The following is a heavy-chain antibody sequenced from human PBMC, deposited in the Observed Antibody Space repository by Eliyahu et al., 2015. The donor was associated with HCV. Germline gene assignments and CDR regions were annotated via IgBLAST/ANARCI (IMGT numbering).Heavy chain of an antibody. J-gene: IGHJ6*02. CDR2: INQSGIT. Sequence: QVQLQQWGAGLLKPSETLSLTCGVYGGSFNSDYWSWIRQPPGKGLEWIGEINQSGITKYNPSLKSRVTISVDMSKNQFSLNLNSVTAADTAVYYCARGPHILSQGLITVSGMDVWGHGTTVIVSS. CDR3: ARGPHILSQGLITVSGMDV. CDR1: GGSFNSDY. V-gene: IGHV4-34*01. D-gene: IGHD2-21*01.